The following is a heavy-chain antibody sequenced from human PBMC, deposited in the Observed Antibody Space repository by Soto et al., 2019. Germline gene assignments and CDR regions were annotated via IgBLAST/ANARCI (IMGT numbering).Heavy chain of an antibody. CDR1: GGTFSSYT. D-gene: IGHD3-16*02. V-gene: IGHV1-69*02. CDR2: IIPILGIA. Sequence: SVKVSCKASGGTFSSYTISWVRQAPGQGLEWMGRIIPILGIANYAQKFQGRVTITADKSTSTAYMELSSLRSEDTAVYYCARVVVDDYIWGSYRYAPNTSINWFDPRGQGTLVTAPQ. J-gene: IGHJ5*02. CDR3: ARVVVDDYIWGSYRYAPNTSINWFDP.